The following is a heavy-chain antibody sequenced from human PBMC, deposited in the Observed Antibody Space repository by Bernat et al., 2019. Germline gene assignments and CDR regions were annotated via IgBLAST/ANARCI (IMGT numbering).Heavy chain of an antibody. Sequence: QMQLVQSGPEVKKPGTSVKVSCKASGFTFTSSAVQWVRQARGQRLEWIGWIVVGSGNTNYAQKFQARVTITRDMSTSTAYMELSSLRSEDTAVYYCAADPSPRYYYGSRADVWGKGTTVTVSS. V-gene: IGHV1-58*01. CDR1: GFTFTSSA. D-gene: IGHD3-10*01. CDR3: AADPSPRYYYGSRADV. J-gene: IGHJ6*04. CDR2: IVVGSGNT.